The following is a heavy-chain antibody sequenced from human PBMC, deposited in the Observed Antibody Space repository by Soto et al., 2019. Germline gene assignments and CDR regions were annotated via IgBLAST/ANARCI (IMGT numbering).Heavy chain of an antibody. CDR2: VSPVGSSS. J-gene: IGHJ4*02. Sequence: EVLLVESGGGSVQPGGSLRLSCVGSGITFSNYWMHWVRQVPGKGPVWVSRVSPVGSSSSYADFVKGRFIVSRDNAKDVASFQVNSLRADDTAVYYCATGGYSYGWGYWGQGTLVTVSS. D-gene: IGHD5-18*01. V-gene: IGHV3-74*01. CDR1: GITFSNYW. CDR3: ATGGYSYGWGY.